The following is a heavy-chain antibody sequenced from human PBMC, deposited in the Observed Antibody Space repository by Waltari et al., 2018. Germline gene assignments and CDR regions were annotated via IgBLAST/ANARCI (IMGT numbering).Heavy chain of an antibody. D-gene: IGHD1-26*01. CDR1: GFTFSSYA. CDR2: IRGSGGST. CDR3: AKDMSGSQDAFDI. V-gene: IGHV3-23*01. J-gene: IGHJ3*02. Sequence: EVQLLESGGGLVQPGGSLRLSCAASGFTFSSYAMSWVRQAPGKGLEWGSAIRGSGGSTYYADSVKGRFTISRDNSKNTLYLQMNSLRAEDTAVYYCAKDMSGSQDAFDIWGQGTMVTVSS.